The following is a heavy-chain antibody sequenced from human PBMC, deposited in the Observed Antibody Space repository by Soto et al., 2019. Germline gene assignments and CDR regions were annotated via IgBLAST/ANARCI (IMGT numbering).Heavy chain of an antibody. J-gene: IGHJ3*02. CDR2: IIPIFGTA. V-gene: IGHV1-69*12. Sequence: QVQLVQSGAEVKKPGSSVKVSCKASGGTFSSYAISWVRQAPGQGLEWMGGIIPIFGTANYAQKFQGRVKITADESTSTAYMELSSLRSEDTAVYYCAKIAAAGMGGAFDIWGQGTMVTVSS. CDR3: AKIAAAGMGGAFDI. D-gene: IGHD6-13*01. CDR1: GGTFSSYA.